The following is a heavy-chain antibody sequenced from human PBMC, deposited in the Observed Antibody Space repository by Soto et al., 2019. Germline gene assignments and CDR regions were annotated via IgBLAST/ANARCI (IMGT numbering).Heavy chain of an antibody. CDR1: SGSISSYY. Sequence: SETLSLTCSVSSGSISSYYWSWIRQPPGKGLEWIGDIYYTGSTNNNPSLKSRVTISVDTSKSQFSLRLGSVTAADTAVYYCARHLQLWSFFDTWGPGALVTVSS. V-gene: IGHV4-59*08. CDR3: ARHLQLWSFFDT. J-gene: IGHJ4*02. D-gene: IGHD5-18*01. CDR2: IYYTGST.